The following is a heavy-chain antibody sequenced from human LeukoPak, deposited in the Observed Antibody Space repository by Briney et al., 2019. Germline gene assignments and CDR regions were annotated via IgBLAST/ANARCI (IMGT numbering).Heavy chain of an antibody. J-gene: IGHJ4*02. CDR2: ISISGSTI. CDR1: GFTFSSYE. D-gene: IGHD3-22*01. Sequence: GGSLRLSCAASGFTFSSYEMNWVRQTPGKGLEWVSYISISGSTIYYADSVKGRFTISRDNAKNSLELQMISLRAEDTALYYCARDGDYYDSSGYHAHPDYWGQGTLVTVSS. CDR3: ARDGDYYDSSGYHAHPDY. V-gene: IGHV3-48*03.